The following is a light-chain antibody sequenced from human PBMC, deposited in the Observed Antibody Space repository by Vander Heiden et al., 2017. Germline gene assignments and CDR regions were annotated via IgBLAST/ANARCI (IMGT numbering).Light chain of an antibody. V-gene: IGKV3D-15*01. J-gene: IGKJ4*01. Sequence: EIVMTQSPATLSVSPGERATLSCRASQSVSSNLAWYQQTPGHAPRLLIYGASTRATGLPARFSGSASGTEFTLTISSLHSEDFAVYYCQQYNNWPALTFGGGTKVEIK. CDR2: GAS. CDR1: QSVSSN. CDR3: QQYNNWPALT.